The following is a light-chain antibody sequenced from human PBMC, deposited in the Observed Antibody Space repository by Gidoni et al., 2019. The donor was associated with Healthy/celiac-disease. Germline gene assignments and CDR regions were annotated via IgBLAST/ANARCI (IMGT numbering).Light chain of an antibody. CDR2: GAS. V-gene: IGKV3-15*01. Sequence: EIVMTQSPATLSVSPGERATLSCRASQSVSSNLAWYQQKPGQAPRLLIYGASTRATGIPARFSGSGSGTEFTLTISSLQSEDFAVYYCQQYNNWLFLTFXGXTKVEIK. CDR3: QQYNNWLFLT. CDR1: QSVSSN. J-gene: IGKJ4*01.